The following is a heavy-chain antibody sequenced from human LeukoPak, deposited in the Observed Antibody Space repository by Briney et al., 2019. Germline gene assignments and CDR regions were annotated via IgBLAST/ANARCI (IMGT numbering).Heavy chain of an antibody. D-gene: IGHD3-10*01. J-gene: IGHJ4*02. V-gene: IGHV1-18*01. CDR2: ISAYNGNT. Sequence: GASVKVSCKASGHTFTSYGISWVRQAPGQGLEWMGWISAYNGNTNYAQKLQGRVTMTTDTSTSTAYMELRSLRSDDTAVYYCARGARAMVRGYCDYWGQGTLVTVSS. CDR1: GHTFTSYG. CDR3: ARGARAMVRGYCDY.